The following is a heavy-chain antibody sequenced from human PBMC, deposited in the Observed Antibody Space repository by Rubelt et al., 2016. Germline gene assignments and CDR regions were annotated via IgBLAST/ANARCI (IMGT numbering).Heavy chain of an antibody. D-gene: IGHD6-19*01. CDR2: INKSGAT. Sequence: QVQLQQWGAGLLKPSETLSLSCGVYGGSFSNYYWTWIRQPPGKGLEWIGDINKSGATNYHPSLKSRVTISVETSKNQFSLRLSSVTAADTAVYYCARHPLSSGCPDYWGQGTLVTVSS. J-gene: IGHJ4*02. V-gene: IGHV4-34*01. CDR3: ARHPLSSGCPDY. CDR1: GGSFSNYY.